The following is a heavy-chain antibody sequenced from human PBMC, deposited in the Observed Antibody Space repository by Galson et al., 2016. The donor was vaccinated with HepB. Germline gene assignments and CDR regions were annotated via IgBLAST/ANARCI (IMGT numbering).Heavy chain of an antibody. CDR2: ISYHGSDK. CDR1: GFTFTTYG. V-gene: IGHV3-30*18. Sequence: SLRLSCAASGFTFTTYGMHWVRRAPGKGLEWVAAISYHGSDKSYADAGKGRFTISRENSKKTLYLQMNSLRAEDTAVYYCAKVPSMVRGFWGQGTMVTVSS. CDR3: AKVPSMVRGF. D-gene: IGHD3-10*01. J-gene: IGHJ3*01.